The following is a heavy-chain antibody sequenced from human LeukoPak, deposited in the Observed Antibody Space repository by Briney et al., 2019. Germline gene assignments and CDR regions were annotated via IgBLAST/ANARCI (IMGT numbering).Heavy chain of an antibody. CDR1: GFSFSSYD. CDR3: ARQNTPHGNFDY. V-gene: IGHV3-13*01. J-gene: IGHJ4*02. Sequence: GGSLRLSCAASGFSFSSYDMHWVRHATGKGLEWVSAIGVAANTFYSGSVKGRFTISRENAKNSLYLMSSLRAEDTAVYYCARQNTPHGNFDYWGQGTLVTVSS. D-gene: IGHD1-26*01. CDR2: IGVAANT.